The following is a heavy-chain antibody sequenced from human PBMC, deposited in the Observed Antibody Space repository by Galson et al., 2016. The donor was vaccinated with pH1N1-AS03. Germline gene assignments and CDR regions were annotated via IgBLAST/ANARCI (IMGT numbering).Heavy chain of an antibody. J-gene: IGHJ4*02. CDR2: INHDGGEK. D-gene: IGHD6-19*01. CDR1: GFTFSTYW. Sequence: SGAEVKKPGESLRLSCAASGFTFSTYWMMWVRQAPGKGLEWVANINHDGGEKYYVDSVKGRFTISRDNAKNSLFLQMDSLRAEDTAVYFCARMQWLLPQYYFNCWGQGTLVTVSS. CDR3: ARMQWLLPQYYFNC. V-gene: IGHV3-7*03.